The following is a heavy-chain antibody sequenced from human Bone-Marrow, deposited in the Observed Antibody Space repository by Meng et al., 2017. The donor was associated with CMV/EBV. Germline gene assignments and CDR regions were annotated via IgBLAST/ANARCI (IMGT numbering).Heavy chain of an antibody. Sequence: GESLKISCAASGFTFSDYYMSWIRQAPGKGLEWVSYISSSGSTIYYADSVKGRFTISRDNAKNSLYLQMNSLRAEDTAVYYCARVWGTTAENWFDPCGQGTLVAASS. D-gene: IGHD4-17*01. CDR3: ARVWGTTAENWFDP. CDR1: GFTFSDYY. CDR2: ISSSGSTI. V-gene: IGHV3-11*01. J-gene: IGHJ5*02.